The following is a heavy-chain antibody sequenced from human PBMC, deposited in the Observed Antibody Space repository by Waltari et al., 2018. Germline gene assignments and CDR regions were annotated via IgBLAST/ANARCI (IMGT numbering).Heavy chain of an antibody. Sequence: EEQLVESGGGLVKPGGSLRLYCAASGFPFNNAGMTWVLQAPGKGLEWVGRIKSKRDGATTDYAAPVKGRFTISRDDSKNTLYLQMNSLKTEDTAVYYCITDDTGHDWGYWGQGTLVTVSS. J-gene: IGHJ4*02. V-gene: IGHV3-15*01. CDR3: ITDDTGHDWGY. CDR2: IKSKRDGATT. CDR1: GFPFNNAG. D-gene: IGHD5-12*01.